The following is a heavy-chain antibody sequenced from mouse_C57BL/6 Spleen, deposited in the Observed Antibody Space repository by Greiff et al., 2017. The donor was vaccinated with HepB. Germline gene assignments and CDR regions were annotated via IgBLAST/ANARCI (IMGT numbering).Heavy chain of an antibody. Sequence: VHLVESGAELAKPGASVKLSCKASGYTFTSYWMHWVKQRPGQGLEWIGYINPSSGYTKYNQKFKDKATLTADKSSSTAYMQLSSLTYEDSAVYYCATTTVVAKGYAMDYWGQGTSVTVSS. V-gene: IGHV1-7*01. CDR2: INPSSGYT. D-gene: IGHD1-1*01. CDR1: GYTFTSYW. CDR3: ATTTVVAKGYAMDY. J-gene: IGHJ4*01.